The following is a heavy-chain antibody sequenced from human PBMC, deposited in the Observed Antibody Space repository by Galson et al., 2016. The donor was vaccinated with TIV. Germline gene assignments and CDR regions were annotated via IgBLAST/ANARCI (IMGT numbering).Heavy chain of an antibody. CDR2: INPNNGDA. V-gene: IGHV1-2*02. CDR1: GYTFTGYY. D-gene: IGHD6-13*01. J-gene: IGHJ6*03. CDR3: ASSSHSSSNRHYYSYYLDV. Sequence: SVKVSCKASGYTFTGYYIHWVRQAPGQGLEWMGWINPNNGDANYGAEVKKPGESLKISCQVTISADKSISTAYLQWSSLKASDTAMYYCASSSHSSSNRHYYSYYLDVWGIGTTVTVSS.